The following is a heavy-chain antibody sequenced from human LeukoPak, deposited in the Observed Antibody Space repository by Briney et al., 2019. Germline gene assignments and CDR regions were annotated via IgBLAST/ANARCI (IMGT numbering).Heavy chain of an antibody. D-gene: IGHD3-22*01. CDR1: GYTFSSHW. V-gene: IGHV1-18*01. Sequence: APVKVSRKAFGYTFSSHWISWGPQGPGPRVELMGWVSALNGNTNYAQKLQGRVTMTTDTSTSTAYMELRSLRSDDTAAYYCARDTYYYDSSGYASEYGMDVWGQGTTVTVSS. CDR3: ARDTYYYDSSGYASEYGMDV. J-gene: IGHJ6*02. CDR2: VSALNGNT.